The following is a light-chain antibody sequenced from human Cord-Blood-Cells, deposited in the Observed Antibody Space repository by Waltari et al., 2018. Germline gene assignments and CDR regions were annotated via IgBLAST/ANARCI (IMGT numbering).Light chain of an antibody. V-gene: IGKV1-39*01. CDR1: QSISSY. CDR2: AAS. J-gene: IGKJ4*01. CDR3: QQSYSTLALT. Sequence: DIQMTQSPSSRSASVADRVTITCRASQSISSYLNWYQQKPGKAPKLLIYAASSLQSGVPSRFSGSGSGTDFTLTISSLQPEDFATYYCQQSYSTLALTFGGGTKVEIK.